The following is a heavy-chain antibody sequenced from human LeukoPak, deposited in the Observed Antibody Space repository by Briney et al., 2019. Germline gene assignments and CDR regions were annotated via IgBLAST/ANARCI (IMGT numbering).Heavy chain of an antibody. CDR2: IKSKTDAGTA. J-gene: IGHJ4*02. CDR3: TTGKV. CDR1: GFTFSNAW. Sequence: GGSLRLSCAASGFTFSNAWMSWVRQAPGKGLEWVGRIKSKTDAGTADYAAPVKGRFTISRDDSKNTLYLQMNSLKTEDTAVYYCTTGKVWGQGTLVTVSS. V-gene: IGHV3-15*01.